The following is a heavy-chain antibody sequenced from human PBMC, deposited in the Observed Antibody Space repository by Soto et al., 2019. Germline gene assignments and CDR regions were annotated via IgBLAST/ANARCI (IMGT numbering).Heavy chain of an antibody. Sequence: LSLTCTISGGSVSVYYWSWIRQPPGQALEWIGYIYDSGSPYYNPSFSSRVIISADTSKNEISLKLTSATAADTAVYYCARGVGSSPPRYWGRGTLVTVSS. V-gene: IGHV4-59*02. D-gene: IGHD1-26*01. J-gene: IGHJ4*02. CDR2: IYDSGSP. CDR3: ARGVGSSPPRY. CDR1: GGSVSVYY.